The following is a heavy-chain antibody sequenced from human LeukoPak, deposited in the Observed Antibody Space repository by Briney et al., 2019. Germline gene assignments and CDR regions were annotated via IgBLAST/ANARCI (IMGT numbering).Heavy chain of an antibody. CDR3: ARRGDYGDY. V-gene: IGHV3-48*04. Sequence: PGGSLRLSCAASGFTFSSYSMNWVRQAPGKGLEWVSYISSSGSTIYYADSAKGRFTISRDNAKNSLYLQMNSLRAEDTAVYYCARRGDYGDYWGQGTLVTVSS. D-gene: IGHD6-25*01. CDR1: GFTFSSYS. CDR2: ISSSGSTI. J-gene: IGHJ4*02.